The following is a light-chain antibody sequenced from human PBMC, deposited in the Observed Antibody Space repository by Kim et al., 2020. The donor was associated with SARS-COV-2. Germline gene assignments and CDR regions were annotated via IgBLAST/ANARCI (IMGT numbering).Light chain of an antibody. J-gene: IGKJ4*01. CDR2: GAS. CDR1: QDVTNY. V-gene: IGKV1-33*01. Sequence: DIQMTQSPSSLSASVGDTVTITCQASQDVTNYLNWFQQKPGKAPQLLIYGASTLETGVPSRFSGSGSGTEFTFTISSLQPEDVATYYCQHYDDLPLTFGGGTKVDIK. CDR3: QHYDDLPLT.